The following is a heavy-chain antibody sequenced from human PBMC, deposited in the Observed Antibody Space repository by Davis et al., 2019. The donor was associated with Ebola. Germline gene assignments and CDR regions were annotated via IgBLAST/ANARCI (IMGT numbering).Heavy chain of an antibody. J-gene: IGHJ6*02. Sequence: GESLKISCAASGFTFSDYYMSWIRQAPGKGLEWVSYISSSGSTIYYADPVKGRFTISRDNAKNSLYLQMNSLRAEDTAVYYCAKDISPAGSTYYGMDVWGQGTTVTVSS. CDR1: GFTFSDYY. V-gene: IGHV3-11*01. D-gene: IGHD1-7*01. CDR2: ISSSGSTI. CDR3: AKDISPAGSTYYGMDV.